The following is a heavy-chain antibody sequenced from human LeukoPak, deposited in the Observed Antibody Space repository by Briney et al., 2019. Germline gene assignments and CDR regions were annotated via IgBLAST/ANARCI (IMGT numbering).Heavy chain of an antibody. V-gene: IGHV3-30*02. J-gene: IGHJ4*02. CDR3: ATDLAFCSGGACAY. CDR1: GFTFSTYG. Sequence: GGPLRLSCAASGFTFSTYGMHWVRQAPGKGLEWVALIWSHGSDKYYVDSVRGRFTISRDNSKNTLYLQMNSLRPEDTAVYYCATDLAFCSGGACAYWGQGTLVTVSS. D-gene: IGHD2-15*01. CDR2: IWSHGSDK.